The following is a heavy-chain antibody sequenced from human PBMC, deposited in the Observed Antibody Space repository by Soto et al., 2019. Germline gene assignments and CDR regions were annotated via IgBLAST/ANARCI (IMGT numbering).Heavy chain of an antibody. J-gene: IGHJ5*02. Sequence: QVQLVQSGAEVKKPGASVKVSCKVSGYTLTELSMHWVRQAPGKGLEWMGGFDPEDGETIYAQKFQGRVTMTEDTSTDTAYMELSSLRSEDTAVYYCATSPCSSTSCYALNNWFDPWGQGTLVTVSS. CDR3: ATSPCSSTSCYALNNWFDP. D-gene: IGHD2-2*01. CDR1: GYTLTELS. CDR2: FDPEDGET. V-gene: IGHV1-24*01.